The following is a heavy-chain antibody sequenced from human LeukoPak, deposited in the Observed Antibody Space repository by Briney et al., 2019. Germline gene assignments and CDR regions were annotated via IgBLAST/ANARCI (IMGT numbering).Heavy chain of an antibody. J-gene: IGHJ4*02. V-gene: IGHV1-69*04. CDR3: ARECGNLTMGTNFDF. Sequence: SVKVSCKASGGTFSSSPITWVRQAPGQGLEWMGRIIPMLAIANYAQKFQGRVTITADKSTTTAYMELVRLRSEDTAVYYCARECGNLTMGTNFDFWGQGTLVSVSS. D-gene: IGHD4-17*01. CDR2: IIPMLAIA. CDR1: GGTFSSSP.